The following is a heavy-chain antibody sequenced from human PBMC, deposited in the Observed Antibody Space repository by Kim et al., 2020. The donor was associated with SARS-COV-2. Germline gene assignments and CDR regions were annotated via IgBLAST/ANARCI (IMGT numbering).Heavy chain of an antibody. CDR1: GYTFTGYY. CDR3: ARYSSGWYYLDAFDI. D-gene: IGHD6-19*01. CDR2: INPNSGGT. Sequence: ASVKVSCKDSGYTFTGYYMHWVRQAPGQGLEWMGRINPNSGGTNYAQKFQGRVTMTRDTSISTAYMELSRLRSDDTAVYYCARYSSGWYYLDAFDIWGQGTMVTVSS. J-gene: IGHJ3*02. V-gene: IGHV1-2*06.